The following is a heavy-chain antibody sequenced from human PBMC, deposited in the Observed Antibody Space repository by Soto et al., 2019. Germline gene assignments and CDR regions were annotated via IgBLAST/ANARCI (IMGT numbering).Heavy chain of an antibody. J-gene: IGHJ4*02. D-gene: IGHD3-22*01. CDR3: TTGQTYYYDSSGSRPFDY. CDR2: IKSKTDGGTT. Sequence: GGSLRLSCAASGFTFSNAWMNWVRQAPGKGLEWVGRIKSKTDGGTTDYAAPVKGRFTISTDDSKNTLYLQMNSLKTVDTAVYYCTTGQTYYYDSSGSRPFDYWGQGTLVTVSS. V-gene: IGHV3-15*07. CDR1: GFTFSNAW.